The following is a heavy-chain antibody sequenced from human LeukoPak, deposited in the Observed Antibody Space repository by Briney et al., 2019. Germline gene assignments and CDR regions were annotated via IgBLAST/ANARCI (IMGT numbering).Heavy chain of an antibody. Sequence: GGTLRLSCAASGFTFSSYGMSWVRQAPGKGLEWVSAISGSGGSTYYADSVKGRFTISRDNSKNTLYLQMNSLRAEDTAVYYCAKVTYCSGGSCYSEPAFDYWGQGTLVTVSS. CDR1: GFTFSSYG. CDR2: ISGSGGST. J-gene: IGHJ4*02. V-gene: IGHV3-23*01. D-gene: IGHD2-15*01. CDR3: AKVTYCSGGSCYSEPAFDY.